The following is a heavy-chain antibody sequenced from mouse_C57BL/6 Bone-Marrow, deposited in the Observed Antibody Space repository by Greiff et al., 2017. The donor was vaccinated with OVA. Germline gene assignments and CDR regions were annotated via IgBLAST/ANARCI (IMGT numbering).Heavy chain of an antibody. J-gene: IGHJ2*01. CDR1: GYSFTSYY. V-gene: IGHV1-66*01. CDR2: IYPGSGNT. Sequence: VQLVESGPELVKPGASVKISCKASGYSFTSYYIHWVKQRPGQGLEWIGWIYPGSGNTKYNEKFKGKATLTADTSSSTAYMQLSSLTSEDSAVYYCAGYYGSPHFDDWGQGTTLTVSS. D-gene: IGHD1-1*01. CDR3: AGYYGSPHFDD.